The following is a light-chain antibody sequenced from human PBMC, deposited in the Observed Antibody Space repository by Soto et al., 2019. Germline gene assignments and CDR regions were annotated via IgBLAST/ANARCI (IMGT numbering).Light chain of an antibody. Sequence: IELPQSPGTLSLSPGERATLSCRASQSVSSSYLAWYQQKPGQAPRLLIYGASSRATGIPDRFSGSGSGTDFTLTISRLEPEDFAVYYCQQYGSSRTLGQGTKVDIK. CDR3: QQYGSSRT. V-gene: IGKV3-20*01. J-gene: IGKJ1*01. CDR2: GAS. CDR1: QSVSSSY.